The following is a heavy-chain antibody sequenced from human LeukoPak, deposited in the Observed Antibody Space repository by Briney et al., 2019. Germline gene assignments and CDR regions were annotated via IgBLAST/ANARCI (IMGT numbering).Heavy chain of an antibody. CDR2: INPNSGGT. CDR3: ARESTRAAWELLYGLVDY. J-gene: IGHJ4*02. CDR1: GYTFTGYY. V-gene: IGHV1-2*02. D-gene: IGHD1-26*01. Sequence: GASVKVSCKASGYTFTGYYMHWVRQAPGQGLEWMGWINPNSGGTNYAQKFQGRVTMTRDTSISTAYMELSRLRSDDTAVYYCARESTRAAWELLYGLVDYWGQGTLVTVSS.